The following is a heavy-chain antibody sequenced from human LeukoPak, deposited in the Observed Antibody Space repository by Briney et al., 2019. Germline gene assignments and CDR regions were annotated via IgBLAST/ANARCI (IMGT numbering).Heavy chain of an antibody. D-gene: IGHD3-10*01. CDR1: GDSISAFY. Sequence: SETLSLTCTVPGDSISAFYWTWIRQPAGKGLEWIGRIYSSGNTNYNPSLMSRVTMSIYTSKNQFSLKLTPDTAEATDMYYCASERGNLRGDAFDIWGQGTMVTVSS. CDR3: ASERGNLRGDAFDI. CDR2: IYSSGNT. V-gene: IGHV4-4*07. J-gene: IGHJ3*02.